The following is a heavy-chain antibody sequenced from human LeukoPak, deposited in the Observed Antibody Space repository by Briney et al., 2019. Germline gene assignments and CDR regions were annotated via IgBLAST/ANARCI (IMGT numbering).Heavy chain of an antibody. Sequence: SETLSLTCAVSGYSISSGYYWGWIRQPPGEGLAGIGRIYHSGSTYYYPSVKSRVTIPGHTSKNHFSLKLSSVTAADTAVYYCARQEYYYGSSGSYCDYWGRGTLVSVPS. V-gene: IGHV4-38-2*01. CDR2: IYHSGST. J-gene: IGHJ4*02. CDR1: GYSISSGYY. CDR3: ARQEYYYGSSGSYCDY. D-gene: IGHD3-22*01.